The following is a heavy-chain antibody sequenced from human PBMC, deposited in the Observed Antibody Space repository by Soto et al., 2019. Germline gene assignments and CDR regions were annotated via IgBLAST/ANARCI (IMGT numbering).Heavy chain of an antibody. D-gene: IGHD3-22*01. J-gene: IGHJ4*02. CDR1: GFTFSSYA. CDR2: ISGSGGST. Sequence: SGGSLRLSCAASGFTFSSYAMSWVRQAPGKGLEWVSAISGSGGSTYYADSVKGRFTISRDNSKNTLYLQMNSLRAEDTAVYYCAKETAKYDSSGYYYVDYFDYWGQGTLVTVSS. V-gene: IGHV3-23*01. CDR3: AKETAKYDSSGYYYVDYFDY.